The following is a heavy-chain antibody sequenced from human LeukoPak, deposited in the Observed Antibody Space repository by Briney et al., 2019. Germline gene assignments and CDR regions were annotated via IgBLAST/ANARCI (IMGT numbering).Heavy chain of an antibody. Sequence: MPSETLCLTCSVFDGSISNYYWSWIRQPPGKGLEWIGYAYYSGSTTYNPSLESRVTISVDTSKNQFSLKLTAVTAADTAVYYCARNSAVATSRSWFDPWGQGTLVTVSS. J-gene: IGHJ5*02. CDR2: AYYSGST. CDR3: ARNSAVATSRSWFDP. CDR1: DGSISNYY. V-gene: IGHV4-59*08. D-gene: IGHD6-19*01.